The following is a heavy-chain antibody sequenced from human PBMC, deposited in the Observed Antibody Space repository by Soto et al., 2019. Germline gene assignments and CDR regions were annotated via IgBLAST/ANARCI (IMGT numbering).Heavy chain of an antibody. J-gene: IGHJ6*02. V-gene: IGHV3-21*01. CDR2: ISSSSSYI. CDR3: AREVRRYYYYGMDV. Sequence: GGSQRLSCAASGFTFSSYSMNWVRQAPGKGLEWVSSISSSSSYIYYADSVKGRFTISRDNAKNSLYLQMNSLRAEDTAVYYCAREVRRYYYYGMDVWGQGTTVTVSS. CDR1: GFTFSSYS.